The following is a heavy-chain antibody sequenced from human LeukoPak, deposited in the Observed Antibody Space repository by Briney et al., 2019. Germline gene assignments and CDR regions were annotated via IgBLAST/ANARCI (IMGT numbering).Heavy chain of an antibody. CDR3: ARDGPKATVTTLEVLDAFDI. J-gene: IGHJ3*02. CDR2: ISSSSSYI. Sequence: GGSLRLSCAASGFTFSSYSMNWVRQAPGKGLEWVSSISSSSSYIYYADSVKGRFTISRDNAKNSLYLQMNSLRAEDTAVYYCARDGPKATVTTLEVLDAFDIWGQGTMVTVSS. CDR1: GFTFSSYS. D-gene: IGHD4-17*01. V-gene: IGHV3-21*04.